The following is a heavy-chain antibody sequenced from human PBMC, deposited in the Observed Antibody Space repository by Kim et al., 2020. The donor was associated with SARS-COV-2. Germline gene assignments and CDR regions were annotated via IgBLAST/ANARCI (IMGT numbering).Heavy chain of an antibody. V-gene: IGHV1-2*06. D-gene: IGHD3-9*01. CDR3: ARDSDYDILTGYYSAGPGYSGVCSG. Sequence: ASVKVSCKASGYTFTGYYMHWVRQAPGQGLEWMGRINPNSGGTNYAQKFQGRVTMTRDTSISTAYMELSRLRSDDTAVYYCARDSDYDILTGYYSAGPGYSGVCSGWGQGTLVTVSS. CDR2: INPNSGGT. J-gene: IGHJ4*02. CDR1: GYTFTGYY.